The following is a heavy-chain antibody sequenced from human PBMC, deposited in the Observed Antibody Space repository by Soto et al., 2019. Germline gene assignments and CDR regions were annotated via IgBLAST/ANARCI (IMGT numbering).Heavy chain of an antibody. V-gene: IGHV1-46*01. Sequence: AAVNVSCKASGYRFISHYVHWVRQAPGQGLEWIAVVNPANVRSTYAETFHGRITITTDTSTSTLFMELSSLRSEDTAVYFCARDISRRQTYYGMDVWGQGTTVTVSS. D-gene: IGHD2-21*01. J-gene: IGHJ6*02. CDR3: ARDISRRQTYYGMDV. CDR1: GYRFISHY. CDR2: VNPANVRS.